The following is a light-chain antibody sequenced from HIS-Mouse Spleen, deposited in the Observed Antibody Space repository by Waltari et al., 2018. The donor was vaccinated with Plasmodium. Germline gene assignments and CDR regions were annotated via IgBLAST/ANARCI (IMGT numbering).Light chain of an antibody. V-gene: IGKV1-6*01. Sequence: AIQMTQSPSSLSASVGARVTITCRASQGIRNDLGWYQQKPGKAPKLLIYAASSLQSGVPSRFSGSGSGTDFTLTISSLQPEDFATYYCLQDYNYFTFGGGTKVEIK. J-gene: IGKJ4*01. CDR1: QGIRND. CDR3: LQDYNYFT. CDR2: AAS.